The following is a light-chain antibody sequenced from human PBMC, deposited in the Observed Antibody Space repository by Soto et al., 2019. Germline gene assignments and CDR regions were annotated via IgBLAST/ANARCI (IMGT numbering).Light chain of an antibody. V-gene: IGLV2-14*01. J-gene: IGLJ3*02. Sequence: QSALTQPASVSGSPGQSITISCTGTSSDVGGYKFVSWYQQHPGKAPKLMIYEVSNRPLGVSNRFSGSKSGNTASLTISGLQAEDEADYYCSSYTTSSTRVFGGGTQLTVL. CDR1: SSDVGGYKF. CDR2: EVS. CDR3: SSYTTSSTRV.